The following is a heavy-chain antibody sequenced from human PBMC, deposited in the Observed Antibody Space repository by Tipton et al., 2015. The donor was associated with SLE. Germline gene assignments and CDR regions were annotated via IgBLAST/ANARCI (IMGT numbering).Heavy chain of an antibody. CDR2: IYYSGST. V-gene: IGHV4-39*01. Sequence: TLSLTCTVSGGSISSSSYYWGWIRQPPGKGLEWIGSIYYSGSTYYNPSLKRRVTISVDTSKNQFSLKLSFVPAADTAVYYCARLRGLLFAFDIGGQGTMVTVSS. J-gene: IGHJ3*02. CDR3: ARLRGLLFAFDI. CDR1: GGSISSSSYY. D-gene: IGHD3-10*01.